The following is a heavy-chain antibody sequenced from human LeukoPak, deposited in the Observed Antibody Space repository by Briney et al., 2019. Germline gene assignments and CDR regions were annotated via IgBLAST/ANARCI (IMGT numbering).Heavy chain of an antibody. CDR1: GFTVSSNY. CDR2: IYSGGST. V-gene: IGHV3-66*01. D-gene: IGHD3-16*01. CDR3: ARDAVGPGSSRPFDY. J-gene: IGHJ4*02. Sequence: GGSLRLSCAASGFTVSSNYMSWVRQAPGKGLEWVSLIYSGGSTSYADSVKGRFIISRDSSKNTMYLQMNSLRAEDTAVYYCARDAVGPGSSRPFDYWGQGTLVTVSS.